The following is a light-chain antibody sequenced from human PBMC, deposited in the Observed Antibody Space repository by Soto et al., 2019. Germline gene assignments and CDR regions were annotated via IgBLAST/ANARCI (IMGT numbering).Light chain of an antibody. Sequence: QSALTQPPSASGSPGQSVTISCTGTSSDVGGYNYVSWYQQHPGKAPKLMIYEVTKRPSGVPDRFSGSQSGNTASLTVSGLQAEDEADYYCSSYAGSSKVLFGGGTKLTVL. CDR1: SSDVGGYNY. CDR2: EVT. V-gene: IGLV2-8*01. CDR3: SSYAGSSKVL. J-gene: IGLJ2*01.